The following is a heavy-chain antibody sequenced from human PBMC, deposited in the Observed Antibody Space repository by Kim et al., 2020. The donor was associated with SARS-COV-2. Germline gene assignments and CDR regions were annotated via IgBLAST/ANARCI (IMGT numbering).Heavy chain of an antibody. V-gene: IGHV4-34*01. J-gene: IGHJ4*02. CDR3: ARSNPSPYYSSGYYYPSSPHSKIDY. Sequence: SETLSLTCAVYGGSFSGYYWSWIRQPPGKGLEWIGEINHSGSTNYNPSLKSRVTISVDTSKNQFSLKLSSVTAADTAVYYCARSNPSPYYSSGYYYPSSPHSKIDYWGQGTLVTVSS. CDR2: INHSGST. D-gene: IGHD3-22*01. CDR1: GGSFSGYY.